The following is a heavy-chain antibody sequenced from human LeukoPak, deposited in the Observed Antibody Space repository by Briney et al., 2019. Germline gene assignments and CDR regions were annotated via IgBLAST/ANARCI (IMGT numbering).Heavy chain of an antibody. CDR2: IDSDGHTT. V-gene: IGHV3-74*01. Sequence: PGGSLRLSCAASGFTFSRYWMHWVRQAPGKGLVWVSGIDSDGHTTFYADYVKGRFTISRDNARNTLFLQMNSLGAEDTAVYYCATLAYGPDCWGQGTLVTVSS. CDR3: ATLAYGPDC. D-gene: IGHD3-10*01. J-gene: IGHJ4*02. CDR1: GFTFSRYW.